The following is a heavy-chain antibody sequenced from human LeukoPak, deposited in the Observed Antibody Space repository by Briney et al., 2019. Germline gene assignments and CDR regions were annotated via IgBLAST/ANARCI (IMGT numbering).Heavy chain of an antibody. J-gene: IGHJ3*02. CDR3: VRGRGVPAAKNAFDI. V-gene: IGHV1-2*02. CDR2: INPISGGT. D-gene: IGHD2-2*01. CDR1: GYTFTGYY. Sequence: ASVKASCKASGYTFTGYYMHWVRQAPGQGREWMGWINPISGGTNYAQKLQGRLTIPTDTPTSPAYMELGRLRPDSPAVYYCVRGRGVPAAKNAFDIWGQGTMVTVSS.